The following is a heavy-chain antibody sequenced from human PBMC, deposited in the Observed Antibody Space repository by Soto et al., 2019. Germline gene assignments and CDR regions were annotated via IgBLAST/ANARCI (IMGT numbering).Heavy chain of an antibody. V-gene: IGHV3-30*19. CDR1: GFTFSSYG. J-gene: IGHJ5*02. CDR3: AREARPRLYYDFWSGSFPRPDWFDP. CDR2: ISYDGSNK. Sequence: HPGGSLRLSCAASGFTFSSYGMHWVRQAPGKGLEWVAVISYDGSNKYYADSVKGRFTISRDNSKNTLYLQMNSLRAEDTAVYYCAREARPRLYYDFWSGSFPRPDWFDPWGQGTLVTVSS. D-gene: IGHD3-3*01.